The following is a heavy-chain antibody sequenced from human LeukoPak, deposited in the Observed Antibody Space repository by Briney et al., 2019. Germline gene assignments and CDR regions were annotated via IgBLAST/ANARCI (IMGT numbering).Heavy chain of an antibody. CDR1: AITISTYG. D-gene: IGHD3-16*01. J-gene: IGHJ3*02. CDR2: VSYDGTKK. V-gene: IGHV3-30*03. Sequence: PGGSLRLSCVATAITISTYGMHWVRQAPDKGLEWVAVVSYDGTKKYYADSVKGRFTISRDNSKNTLYLQMNSLRSEDTAVYYCAPEKWGEALDIWCQGTMVTVSS. CDR3: APEKWGEALDI.